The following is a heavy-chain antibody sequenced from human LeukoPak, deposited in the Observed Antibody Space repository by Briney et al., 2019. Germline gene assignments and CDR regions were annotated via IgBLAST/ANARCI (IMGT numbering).Heavy chain of an antibody. V-gene: IGHV3-66*01. D-gene: IGHD2-21*01. CDR1: GFTVSTNY. Sequence: GGSLRLSCAASGFTVSTNYVSWVRQAPGKGLEWVSVIYRSGGTAYAESVKDRFSISRDNSKNTVYLHMNSLRAEDTAVYYCARGAVGIWPYYFDYWGQGTLVTVSS. J-gene: IGHJ4*02. CDR2: IYRSGGT. CDR3: ARGAVGIWPYYFDY.